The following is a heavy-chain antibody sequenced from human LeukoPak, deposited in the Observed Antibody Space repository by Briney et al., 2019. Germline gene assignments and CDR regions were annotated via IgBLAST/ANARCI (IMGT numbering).Heavy chain of an antibody. CDR3: AREGTGGVYYETAFDI. CDR1: GFTFSSYS. Sequence: PGGSLRLSCAASGFTFSSYSMNWVRQAPGKGLEWVSSISSSSSYIYYADSVKGRFTISRDNAKNSLYLQMNSLRAEDTAVYYCAREGTGGVYYETAFDIWGQGTVVTVSS. V-gene: IGHV3-21*01. D-gene: IGHD3-22*01. CDR2: ISSSSSYI. J-gene: IGHJ3*02.